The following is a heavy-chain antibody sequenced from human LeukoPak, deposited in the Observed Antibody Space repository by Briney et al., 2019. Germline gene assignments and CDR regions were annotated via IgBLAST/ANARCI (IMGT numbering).Heavy chain of an antibody. J-gene: IGHJ4*02. V-gene: IGHV3-23*01. Sequence: GGSLRLSCAASGFTFSNYALSWVRQAPGKGLEWVSAISGSAGSAYSADSVKGRFTISRDNSKNTLYLQMNSLGVEDTAVYYCAKVKFGGNYYGSGSYFDYWGQGTLVTVSS. D-gene: IGHD3-10*01. CDR1: GFTFSNYA. CDR2: ISGSAGSA. CDR3: AKVKFGGNYYGSGSYFDY.